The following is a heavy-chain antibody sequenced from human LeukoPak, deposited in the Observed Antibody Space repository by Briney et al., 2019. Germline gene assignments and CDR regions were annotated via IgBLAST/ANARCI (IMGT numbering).Heavy chain of an antibody. D-gene: IGHD5-24*01. Sequence: SETLSLTCTVSGGSISSSTYYWGWIRQPPGKGLEWIGTIYYGGTTYYNPSLKTRVTISVDTSKNQFSLKLSSVTAADTAVYYCARSRNAYNPLDHWGQGTLVTVFS. CDR1: GGSISSSTYY. J-gene: IGHJ4*02. CDR3: ARSRNAYNPLDH. CDR2: IYYGGTT. V-gene: IGHV4-39*01.